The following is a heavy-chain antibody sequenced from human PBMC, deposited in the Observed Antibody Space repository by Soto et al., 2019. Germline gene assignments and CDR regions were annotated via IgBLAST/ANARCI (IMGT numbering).Heavy chain of an antibody. CDR2: IIPVSGAA. J-gene: IGHJ4*02. CDR3: ATALGCRSTSCTLDY. Sequence: QVQLVQSGAEVKKPGSSVKVSCKASGGTFGSYAFSWVRQAPGQGLEWMGVIIPVSGAAHYAQKFQARVTITADESTSTAYMELSSLSAQDTAVYYCATALGCRSTSCTLDYWGQGTRVIVSS. D-gene: IGHD2-2*01. V-gene: IGHV1-69*01. CDR1: GGTFGSYA.